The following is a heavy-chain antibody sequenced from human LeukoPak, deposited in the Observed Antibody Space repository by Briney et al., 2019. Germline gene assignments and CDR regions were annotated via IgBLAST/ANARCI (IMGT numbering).Heavy chain of an antibody. D-gene: IGHD5-12*01. CDR2: ISGSGGST. Sequence: GGSLRLSCAASGFTFSSYAMSWVRQAPGKGLEWVSAISGSGGSTCYADSVKGRFTISRDNSKNTLYLQMNSLRAEDTAVYYCAKLFNSGYVAFDYWGQGTLVTVSS. J-gene: IGHJ4*02. V-gene: IGHV3-23*01. CDR3: AKLFNSGYVAFDY. CDR1: GFTFSSYA.